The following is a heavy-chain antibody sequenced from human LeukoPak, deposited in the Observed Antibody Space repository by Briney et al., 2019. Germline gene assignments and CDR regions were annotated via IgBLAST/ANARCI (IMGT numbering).Heavy chain of an antibody. CDR3: VGELLTAAGTIGAFDI. CDR1: GFTFSTYG. CDR2: IWPNGSNE. V-gene: IGHV3-33*01. J-gene: IGHJ3*02. Sequence: PGRSLRLSCAASGFTFSTYGMHWVRQAPGKGMEWAAVIWPNGSNEYHADSVKGRFTISRDNSKSTLCLQMSSLAAEDTAVYYCVGELLTAAGTIGAFDIWGRGTMVTVSS. D-gene: IGHD6-13*01.